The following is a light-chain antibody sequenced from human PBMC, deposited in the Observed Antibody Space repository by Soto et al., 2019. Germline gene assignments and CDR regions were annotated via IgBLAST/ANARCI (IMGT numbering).Light chain of an antibody. Sequence: EIVLTQSPGTLSLSPRERATLSCRASQSIFNNYLAWYQQKPGQAPRLLVYGASFRATGIPDRFSGSGSGTDFTLTISLLEPEDFAVYYCQQYGGSPFTFGQGTRLEIK. CDR3: QQYGGSPFT. CDR1: QSIFNNY. V-gene: IGKV3-20*01. CDR2: GAS. J-gene: IGKJ2*01.